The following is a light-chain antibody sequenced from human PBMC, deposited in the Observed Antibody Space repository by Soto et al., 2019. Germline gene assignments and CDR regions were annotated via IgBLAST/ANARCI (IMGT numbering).Light chain of an antibody. Sequence: QSALTQPASVSGSPGQSITISCTGTSSDVGGYNFVSWYQQHPGKAPKLMIYDVRSWPSGVSNRFSGSKSGNTASLTISGLQAEDEADYYCSSFTSSSTVVFGGGTKLTVL. CDR1: SSDVGGYNF. V-gene: IGLV2-14*03. CDR2: DVR. J-gene: IGLJ2*01. CDR3: SSFTSSSTVV.